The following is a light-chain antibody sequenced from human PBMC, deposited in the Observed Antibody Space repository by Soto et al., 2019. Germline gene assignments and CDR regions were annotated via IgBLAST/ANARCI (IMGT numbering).Light chain of an antibody. J-gene: IGKJ1*01. CDR3: QQYNSYWT. Sequence: IRMTQSPSTLSASVGDRVTITCRASQGISGWLAWYQQKPGKAPKLLIYDASSLESGVPSRFSGSGSGTEFTLTISSLRPDDFATYYCQQYNSYWTFGQGTKVEIK. CDR2: DAS. V-gene: IGKV1-5*01. CDR1: QGISGW.